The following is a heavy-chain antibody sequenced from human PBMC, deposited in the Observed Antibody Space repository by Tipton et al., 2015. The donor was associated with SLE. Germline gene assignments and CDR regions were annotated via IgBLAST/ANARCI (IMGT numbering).Heavy chain of an antibody. CDR1: GASVSSHY. J-gene: IGHJ4*02. D-gene: IGHD1-26*01. CDR3: ARRRGGSYYDY. V-gene: IGHV4-59*02. Sequence: GLVKPSETLSLTCDVSGASVSSHYWSWIRQSPGKGLEWMGYIHYSASATYNPSLKSRVTISLDTSKNQVSLKMNFVTAADTAVYFCARRRGGSYYDYWGQGTLVTVSS. CDR2: IHYSASA.